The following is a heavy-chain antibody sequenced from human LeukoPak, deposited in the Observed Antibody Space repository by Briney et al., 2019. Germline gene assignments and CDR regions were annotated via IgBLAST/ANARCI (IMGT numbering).Heavy chain of an antibody. J-gene: IGHJ4*02. CDR2: INWNGGST. CDR1: GFTFDDYG. Sequence: PGGSLRLSCAASGFTFDDYGMSWVRQAPGKGLEWVSGINWNGGSTGYADSVKGRFTISRDNAKNSLYLQMNSLRAEDTALYHCARSAYDSSGYYSGSIDYWGQGTLVTVSS. V-gene: IGHV3-20*01. D-gene: IGHD3-22*01. CDR3: ARSAYDSSGYYSGSIDY.